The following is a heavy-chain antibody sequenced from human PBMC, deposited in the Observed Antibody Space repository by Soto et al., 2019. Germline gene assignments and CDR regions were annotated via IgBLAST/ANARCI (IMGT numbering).Heavy chain of an antibody. D-gene: IGHD2-15*01. CDR2: ISYDGSNK. V-gene: IGHV3-30*18. CDR3: ANLDTYCSGGSCYLDY. CDR1: GFTFSSYG. J-gene: IGHJ4*02. Sequence: QVQLVESGGGVVQPGRSLRLSCAASGFTFSSYGMHWVRQAPGKGLEWVAVISYDGSNKYYADSVKGRFTISRDNSKNTLYLQMNSLRAEDTAVYFCANLDTYCSGGSCYLDYWGQGTLVTVSS.